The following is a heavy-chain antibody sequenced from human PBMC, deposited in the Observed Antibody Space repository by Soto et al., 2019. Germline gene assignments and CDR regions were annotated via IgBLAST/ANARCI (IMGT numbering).Heavy chain of an antibody. CDR1: GYTLTELS. Sequence: ASVKVSCKVSGYTLTELSMHWVRQVPGKGLEWMGGFDPEDGETIYAQKFQGRVTMTEDTSTDTAYMELSSLRSEDTAVYYCATFSERGHGFRNWFDPWGQGTLVTVSS. J-gene: IGHJ5*02. CDR2: FDPEDGET. V-gene: IGHV1-24*01. D-gene: IGHD3-10*01. CDR3: ATFSERGHGFRNWFDP.